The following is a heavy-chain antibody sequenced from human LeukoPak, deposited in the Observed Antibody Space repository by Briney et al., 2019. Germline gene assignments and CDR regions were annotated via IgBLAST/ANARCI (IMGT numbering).Heavy chain of an antibody. Sequence: GGSLRLSCAASGFTFSRYAMHWVRQAPGKGLEWVAVISKDGSNKCYADSVKGRFTISRDNSKNTLYLQMDSLRAEDTAVYYCARDSAWLADYWGQGTLVTVSS. CDR1: GFTFSRYA. J-gene: IGHJ4*02. CDR3: ARDSAWLADY. V-gene: IGHV3-30-3*01. D-gene: IGHD6-19*01. CDR2: ISKDGSNK.